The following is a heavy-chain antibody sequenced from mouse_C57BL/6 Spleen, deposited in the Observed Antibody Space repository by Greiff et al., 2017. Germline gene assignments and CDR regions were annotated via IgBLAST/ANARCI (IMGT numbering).Heavy chain of an antibody. CDR1: GYAFSSSW. D-gene: IGHD3-2*02. J-gene: IGHJ3*01. CDR2: IYPGDGDT. Sequence: QVQLQQSGPELVKPGASVKISCKASGYAFSSSWMNWVKQRPGKGLEWIGRIYPGDGDTNYNGQFKGKATLTADKSSSTAYMQLSSLTSEDSAVYFCARGDSSGPWFAYWGQGTLVTVSA. CDR3: ARGDSSGPWFAY. V-gene: IGHV1-82*01.